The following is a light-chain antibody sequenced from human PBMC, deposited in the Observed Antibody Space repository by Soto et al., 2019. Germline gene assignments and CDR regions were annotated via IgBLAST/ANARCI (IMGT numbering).Light chain of an antibody. J-gene: IGLJ3*02. CDR3: SSYTNTGTLVV. CDR2: EVA. V-gene: IGLV2-14*01. CDR1: GSDIGTYNF. Sequence: QSVLTQPASVSGSPGQSITISSSGSGSDIGTYNFVSWYQHHPGRAPKLIISEVANRPSGVSDRFSGSKSGSLASLTISGLQADDEAVYYCSSYTNTGTLVVFGVGTKLTVL.